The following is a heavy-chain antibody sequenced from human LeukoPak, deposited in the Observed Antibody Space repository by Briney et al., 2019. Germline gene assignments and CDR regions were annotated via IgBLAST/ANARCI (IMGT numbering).Heavy chain of an antibody. V-gene: IGHV4-39*01. J-gene: IGHJ4*02. Sequence: PSETLSLTCTVSGGSVTNNNYYWACIRQPPGKGLEWIGSIYYSGSTYYSTSLKSRLTISVDTSRNQFSLKLSSVTAADTAVYYCVSRVHQLAHFDSWGQGALVTVSS. CDR3: VSRVHQLAHFDS. CDR2: IYYSGST. D-gene: IGHD2-2*01. CDR1: GGSVTNNNYY.